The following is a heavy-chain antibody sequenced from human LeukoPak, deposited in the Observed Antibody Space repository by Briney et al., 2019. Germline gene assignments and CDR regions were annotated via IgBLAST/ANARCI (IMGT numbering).Heavy chain of an antibody. Sequence: SVKVSCKASGGTFSSYAISWVRQAPGQGLEWMGRIIPIFGTANYAQKFQGRVTITADESTSTAYMELSSLRSEDTAVYYCARGGGSYPYYYYMDVWGKGTTVTVSS. V-gene: IGHV1-69*13. D-gene: IGHD1-26*01. CDR3: ARGGGSYPYYYYMDV. J-gene: IGHJ6*03. CDR1: GGTFSSYA. CDR2: IIPIFGTA.